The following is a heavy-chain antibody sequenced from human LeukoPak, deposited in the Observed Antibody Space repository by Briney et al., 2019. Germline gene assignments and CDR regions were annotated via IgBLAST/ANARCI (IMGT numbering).Heavy chain of an antibody. V-gene: IGHV4-34*01. Sequence: SEALSLTCAVYRGSFSRYNWSWIRQPPGKGREWMGQINHSGSTNYNPSIKSRVTISVDTSKNQFSLKLSSVTAVDTAVYYWARGPVDVSRGYPRMYYFDYWGQGTLVTVSS. D-gene: IGHD3-22*01. CDR2: INHSGST. CDR1: RGSFSRYN. CDR3: ARGPVDVSRGYPRMYYFDY. J-gene: IGHJ4*02.